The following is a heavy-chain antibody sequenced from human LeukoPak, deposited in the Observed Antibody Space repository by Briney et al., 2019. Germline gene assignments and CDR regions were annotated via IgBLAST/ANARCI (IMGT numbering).Heavy chain of an antibody. CDR2: IYYSGST. CDR3: ARPQGGGSYRNFDY. V-gene: IGHV4-59*01. J-gene: IGHJ4*02. D-gene: IGHD3-16*02. Sequence: PSETLSLTCTVSGGSISSYYWNWIRQPPGKGLEWIGYIYYSGSTNYNPSLKSRVTISVDTSKNQFSLRLSSVTAADTAVYYCARPQGGGSYRNFDYWGQGTLVTVSS. CDR1: GGSISSYY.